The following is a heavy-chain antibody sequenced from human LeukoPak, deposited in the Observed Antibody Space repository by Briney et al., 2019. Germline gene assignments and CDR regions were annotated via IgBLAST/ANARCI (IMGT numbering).Heavy chain of an antibody. CDR1: GYSFTSYW. V-gene: IGHV5-51*01. D-gene: IGHD6-13*01. CDR2: IYPGGSHT. Sequence: GESLKISCEGSGYSFTSYWIGWVCQMPGKGLEWMGIIYPGGSHTRYSPSFQGQVTISADKSISTAYLQWSSLKASDTAMYYCARQEGIAAAGMPPLIDYWGQGTLVTVSS. CDR3: ARQEGIAAAGMPPLIDY. J-gene: IGHJ4*02.